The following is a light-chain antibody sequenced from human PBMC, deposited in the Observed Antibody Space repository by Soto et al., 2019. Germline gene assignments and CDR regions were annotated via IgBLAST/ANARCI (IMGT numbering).Light chain of an antibody. V-gene: IGKV3-20*01. Sequence: EIVLTQSPGTLSLSPGERATLSCRASQSVSSNFLAWYQQKPGQAPRLLIYGASSRATGIPDRFSGSGSGTDFTLTINRLEPEDFAVYYCQQYGRSPLTFGQGSRVEIK. CDR3: QQYGRSPLT. CDR2: GAS. J-gene: IGKJ1*01. CDR1: QSVSSNF.